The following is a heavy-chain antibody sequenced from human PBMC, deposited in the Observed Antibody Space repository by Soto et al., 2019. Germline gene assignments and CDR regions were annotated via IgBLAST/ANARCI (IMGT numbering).Heavy chain of an antibody. J-gene: IGHJ4*02. CDR1: GYTFTGYY. Sequence: ASVKVSCKASGYTFTGYYMHWVRQAPGQGLEWMGWINPNSGGTNYAQKFQGRVTITADESTSTAYMELSSLRSEDTAVYYCARVTVAGTSMYYFDYWGQGTLVTVSS. CDR2: INPNSGGT. D-gene: IGHD6-19*01. V-gene: IGHV1-2*02. CDR3: ARVTVAGTSMYYFDY.